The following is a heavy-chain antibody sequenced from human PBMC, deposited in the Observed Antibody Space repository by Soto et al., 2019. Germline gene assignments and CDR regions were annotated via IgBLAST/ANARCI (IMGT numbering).Heavy chain of an antibody. CDR3: ARHTVRGDYAFDI. Sequence: VQLVESGGGLVQPGGSLRLSCAASGFTFSSYAMHWVRQAPGKGLEWVAVISSDGSNKYYADSVKGRFTISRDNPKNTLYLQMNSLRPEDTAVYYCARHTVRGDYAFDIWGQGTMVTVSS. CDR2: ISSDGSNK. J-gene: IGHJ3*02. V-gene: IGHV3-30-3*01. CDR1: GFTFSSYA. D-gene: IGHD4-17*01.